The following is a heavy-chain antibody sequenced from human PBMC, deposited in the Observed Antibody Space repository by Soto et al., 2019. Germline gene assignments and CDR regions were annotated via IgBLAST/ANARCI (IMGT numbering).Heavy chain of an antibody. D-gene: IGHD6-6*01. CDR2: IKNSGGIT. CDR1: GFAFSSYP. CDR3: ARRAFGSSRAFDI. V-gene: IGHV3-23*01. J-gene: IGHJ3*02. Sequence: VQLLESGGGLVQPGGSLRLSCAASGFAFSSYPMSWXXXAXEKGLEWVSGIKNSGGITYNADSVKGRFTISRDNSKNTLYLQMNSLRAEDTAFYYCARRAFGSSRAFDIWGQGTMVTVSS.